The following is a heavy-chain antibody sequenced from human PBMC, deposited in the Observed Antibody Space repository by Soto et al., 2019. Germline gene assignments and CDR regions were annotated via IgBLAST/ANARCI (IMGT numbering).Heavy chain of an antibody. CDR2: IDLSGEK. V-gene: IGHV2-26*01. D-gene: IGHD6-19*01. Sequence: QVTLTESGPVLLKPTESLTLRCIASGVTITDYEMAVSWIRQPTVQPLEWPAHIDLSGEKSYRTCLKSRLAIAKDTSKSPIVLTMTNMDPADTATYYCARRHLAVAVSPWFHPWGQGIPVTVSS. CDR1: GVTITDYEMA. CDR3: ARRHLAVAVSPWFHP. J-gene: IGHJ5*02.